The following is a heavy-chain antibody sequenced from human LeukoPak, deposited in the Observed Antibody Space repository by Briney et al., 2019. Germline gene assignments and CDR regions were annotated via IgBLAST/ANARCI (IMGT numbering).Heavy chain of an antibody. CDR3: ARDYYGMDV. CDR1: GGSISSGGYS. CDR2: IYHSGST. V-gene: IGHV4-30-2*01. J-gene: IGHJ6*04. Sequence: IPSETLSLTCAVPGGSISSGGYSWSWIRQPPGKGLEWIGYIYHSGSTYYNPSLKSRVTKSVDRSKNQFSLKLSSVTAADTAVYYCARDYYGMDVWGKGTTVTVSS.